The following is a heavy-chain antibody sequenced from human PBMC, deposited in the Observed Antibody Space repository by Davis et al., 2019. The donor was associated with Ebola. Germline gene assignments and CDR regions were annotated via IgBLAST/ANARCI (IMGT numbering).Heavy chain of an antibody. CDR3: AKVSLKYYFDY. CDR1: GFTVSSNY. J-gene: IGHJ4*02. CDR2: IYSGGST. Sequence: GGSLRLSCAASGFTVSSNYMSWVRQAPGKGLEWVSVIYSGGSTYYADSVKGRFTISRDNSKNTLYLQMNSLRAEDTAVYYCAKVSLKYYFDYWGQGTLVTVPS. V-gene: IGHV3-53*01.